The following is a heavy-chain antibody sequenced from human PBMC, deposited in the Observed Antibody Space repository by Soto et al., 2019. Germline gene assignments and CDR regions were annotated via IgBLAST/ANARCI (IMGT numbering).Heavy chain of an antibody. Sequence: SETLSLTCSVCGGSISSGDYYWSWIRQPPGKGLEWIGYMFYVGASYYNPSLRSRVAISVDTSKNQFSLKLNPVTAAHTAVYPCPTVVIFGSSPSHPGRNWFNPWAQPTLVTVSS. CDR1: GGSISSGDYY. CDR2: MFYVGAS. J-gene: IGHJ5*02. D-gene: IGHD2-15*01. V-gene: IGHV4-30-4*01. CDR3: PTVVIFGSSPSHPGRNWFNP.